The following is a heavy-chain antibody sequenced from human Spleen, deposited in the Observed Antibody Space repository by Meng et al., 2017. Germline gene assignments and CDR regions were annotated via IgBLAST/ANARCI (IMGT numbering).Heavy chain of an antibody. V-gene: IGHV1-2*06. J-gene: IGHJ4*02. Sequence: QVQAGLVGGWGKKPGASVKVPCKPSGYNFPAYWLHWVRRAPGQGLEWMGRIDPKSGDTHYAQSFQGRVTMTGDTSISTAYMELSGLRSDDTAMYYCVRDEDISAAGKLFGDYWGQGTLVTVSS. CDR3: VRDEDISAAGKLFGDY. D-gene: IGHD6-13*01. CDR1: GYNFPAYW. CDR2: IDPKSGDT.